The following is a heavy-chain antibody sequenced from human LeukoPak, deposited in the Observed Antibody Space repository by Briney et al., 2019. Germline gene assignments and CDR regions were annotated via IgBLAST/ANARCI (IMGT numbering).Heavy chain of an antibody. V-gene: IGHV3-30*02. J-gene: IGHJ4*02. CDR1: GFTFSRYG. CDR2: IRYDGSNK. D-gene: IGHD3-22*01. Sequence: GGSLRLSCGASGFTFSRYGMHWVRQAPGKGLEWVAFIRYDGSNKYYADSVKGRFTISRDNSKNTLYLQMNSLRAEDTAVYYCAKDPDYYDSSGYYYFDYWGQGTLVTVSS. CDR3: AKDPDYYDSSGYYYFDY.